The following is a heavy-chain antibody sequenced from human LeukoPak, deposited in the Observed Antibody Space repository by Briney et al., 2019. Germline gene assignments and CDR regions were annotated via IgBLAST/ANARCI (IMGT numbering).Heavy chain of an antibody. J-gene: IGHJ6*02. CDR1: GGSISSYY. CDR2: IYYSGST. Sequence: SETLSLTCTVSGGSISSYYWSWIRQPPGKGLEWIGYIYYSGSTNYNPSLKSRVTISVDTSKNQFSLKLSSVTAADTAVYYCVRQILSGMDVWGQGTTVTVS. D-gene: IGHD2-15*01. V-gene: IGHV4-59*08. CDR3: VRQILSGMDV.